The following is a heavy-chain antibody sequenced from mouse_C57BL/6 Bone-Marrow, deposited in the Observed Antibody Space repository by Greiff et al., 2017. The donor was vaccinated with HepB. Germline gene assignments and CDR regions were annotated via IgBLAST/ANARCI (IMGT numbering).Heavy chain of an antibody. CDR2: IDPSDSYT. CDR1: GYTFTSYC. V-gene: IGHV1-69*01. D-gene: IGHD1-1*01. CDR3: ASDYSSSYGGYWYFDV. J-gene: IGHJ1*03. Sequence: QVHVKQPGAELVMPGASVKLSCKASGYTFTSYCMHWVKQRPGQGLEWIGEIDPSDSYTNYNQKFKGKSTLTVNKSSSTAYMKLRSLTSEDSAVYYSASDYSSSYGGYWYFDVWGTGTTVTVSS.